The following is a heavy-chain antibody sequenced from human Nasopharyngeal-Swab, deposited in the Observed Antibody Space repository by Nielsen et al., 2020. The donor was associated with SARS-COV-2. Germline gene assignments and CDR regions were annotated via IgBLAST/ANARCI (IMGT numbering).Heavy chain of an antibody. V-gene: IGHV3-33*06. Sequence: GGSLRLSCAASGFTFSSYGMHWVRQAPGKGLEWVAVIWYDGSNKYYADSVKGRFTISRDNSKNTLYLQMNSLRAEDTAVYYCAKDARYDFWSGYYFDYWGQGTLVTASS. CDR1: GFTFSSYG. D-gene: IGHD3-3*01. CDR3: AKDARYDFWSGYYFDY. CDR2: IWYDGSNK. J-gene: IGHJ4*02.